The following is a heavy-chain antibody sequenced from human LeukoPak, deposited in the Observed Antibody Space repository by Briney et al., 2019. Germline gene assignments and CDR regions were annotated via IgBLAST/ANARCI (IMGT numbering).Heavy chain of an antibody. V-gene: IGHV4/OR15-8*01. Sequence: SETLSLTCAVSGAPIASHSWWSWVRQPPGKGLEWIGEVYHSGGANYKPSLKSRVTISVDTSRNHFSLKLTSVTAADTAVYYCARSLRYSPGGGLWGRGTLVTVSS. J-gene: IGHJ2*01. D-gene: IGHD5-18*01. CDR3: ARSLRYSPGGGL. CDR1: GAPIASHSW. CDR2: VYHSGGA.